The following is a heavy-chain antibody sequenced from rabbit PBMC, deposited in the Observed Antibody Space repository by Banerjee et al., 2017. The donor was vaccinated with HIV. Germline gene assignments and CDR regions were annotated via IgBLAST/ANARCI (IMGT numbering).Heavy chain of an antibody. Sequence: QSLEESGGDLVKPGASLTLTCTASGFSFSSSYWMCWVRQAPGKGLEWIACIDTSTSRTWYASWAKGRFTITKTSSTTVTLQLNSLTAADTATYFCARDHADNSYWGFWGPGTLVTVS. D-gene: IGHD8-1*01. CDR3: ARDHADNSYWGF. CDR1: GFSFSSSYW. J-gene: IGHJ4*01. CDR2: IDTSTSRT. V-gene: IGHV1S40*01.